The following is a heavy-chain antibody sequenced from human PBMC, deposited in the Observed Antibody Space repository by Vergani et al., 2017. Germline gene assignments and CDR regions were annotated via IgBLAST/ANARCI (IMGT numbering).Heavy chain of an antibody. Sequence: QVQLVESGGGVVHPGRSLRLSCAASGFTFSSYGMHWVRQAPGKGLEWVAVIWYDGSNKYYADSVKGRFTISRDNSKNTLYLQMNSLRAEDTAVYYCARDGHDSRYYYYMDVWGKGTTVTVSS. CDR1: GFTFSSYG. CDR3: ARDGHDSRYYYYMDV. CDR2: IWYDGSNK. J-gene: IGHJ6*03. D-gene: IGHD3-3*01. V-gene: IGHV3-33*01.